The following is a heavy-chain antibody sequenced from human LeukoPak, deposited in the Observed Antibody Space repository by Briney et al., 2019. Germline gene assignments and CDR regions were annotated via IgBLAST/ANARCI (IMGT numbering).Heavy chain of an antibody. V-gene: IGHV3-48*04. Sequence: GGSLRLSCAASGVTFCGYSMSCVCEAPGEGLGWGSYISSSGSTIYYADSVKGRFTISRDNAKNSLYLQMNSLRAEDTAVYYCARDSNNWNDGSIDYWGQGTLVTVSS. D-gene: IGHD1-1*01. CDR2: ISSSGSTI. CDR1: GVTFCGYS. J-gene: IGHJ4*02. CDR3: ARDSNNWNDGSIDY.